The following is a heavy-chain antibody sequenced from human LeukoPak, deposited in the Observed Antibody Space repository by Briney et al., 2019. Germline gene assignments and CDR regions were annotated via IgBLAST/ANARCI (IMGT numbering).Heavy chain of an antibody. D-gene: IGHD3-22*01. CDR2: INPNSGGT. J-gene: IGHJ1*01. CDR3: ARGYYDGSDFEYFQH. V-gene: IGHV1-2*02. Sequence: GASVKVSCKASGGTFSSYAISWVRQAPGQGLEWMAWINPNSGGTNYAQKFQGRVTMTRDTSISTAYMELSRLKSDDTAVYYCARGYYDGSDFEYFQHWGQGTLVTVSS. CDR1: GGTFSSYA.